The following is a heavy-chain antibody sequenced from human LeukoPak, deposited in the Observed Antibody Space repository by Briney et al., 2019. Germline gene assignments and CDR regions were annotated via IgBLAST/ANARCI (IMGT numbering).Heavy chain of an antibody. CDR2: VYYGGSA. CDR1: GGSILSGRYY. CDR3: VRSNSGSSRFWYFGL. V-gene: IGHV4-39*02. Sequence: SETLSLTCNVSGGSILSGRYYWVWIRQPPGKGLEWIGSVYYGGSAYYNPSLKSRVTISVDTSKNHFSLKLNSVTAADTSVYYCVRSNSGSSRFWYFGLWGRGALVPVSS. D-gene: IGHD1-26*01. J-gene: IGHJ2*01.